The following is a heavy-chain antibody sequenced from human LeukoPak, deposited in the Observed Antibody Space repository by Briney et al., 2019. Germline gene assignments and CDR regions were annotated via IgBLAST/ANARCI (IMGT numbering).Heavy chain of an antibody. J-gene: IGHJ4*02. V-gene: IGHV1-18*04. CDR2: ISAYNGNT. D-gene: IGHD6-13*01. Sequence: ASVKVSCKASGYTFTSYGISWVPQAPGQGLEWMGWISAYNGNTNYAQKLQGRVTMTTDTSTSTAYMELRSLRSDDTAVYYCARNPYSSSWYVSPDYWGQGTLVTVSS. CDR1: GYTFTSYG. CDR3: ARNPYSSSWYVSPDY.